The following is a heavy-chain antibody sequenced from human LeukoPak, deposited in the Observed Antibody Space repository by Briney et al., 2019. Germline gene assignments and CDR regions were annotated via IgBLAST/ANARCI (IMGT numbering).Heavy chain of an antibody. CDR1: GITLSNYG. CDR2: MSDSGGRT. J-gene: IGHJ4*02. CDR3: AKRGVVIRVILVGFHKEAYYFDS. D-gene: IGHD3-22*01. V-gene: IGHV3-23*01. Sequence: GGSLRLSCAVSGITLSNYGMSWVRQAPGKGLEWVAGMSDSGGRTNYADSVKGRFTISRDNPKNTPYLQMNSLRAEDTAVYFCAKRGVVIRVILVGFHKEAYYFDSWGQGALVTVSS.